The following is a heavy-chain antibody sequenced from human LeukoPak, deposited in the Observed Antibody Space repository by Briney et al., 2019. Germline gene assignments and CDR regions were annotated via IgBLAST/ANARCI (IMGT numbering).Heavy chain of an antibody. V-gene: IGHV1-18*01. D-gene: IGHD4/OR15-4a*01. CDR3: ARDERSAAAGSNYFLGP. CDR2: ISGFNGNA. J-gene: IGHJ5*02. Sequence: ASVKVSCKASGYSFTNCGISWVRQAPGQGLEWMGWISGFNGNANFAPKLQDRVTLTTDASTSTAYMELRSLRSDDTAVYYCARDERSAAAGSNYFLGPWGQGTLVTVSS. CDR1: GYSFTNCG.